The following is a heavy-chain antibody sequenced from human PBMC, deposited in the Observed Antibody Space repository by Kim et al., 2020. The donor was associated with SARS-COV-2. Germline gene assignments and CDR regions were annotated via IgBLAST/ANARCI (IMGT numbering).Heavy chain of an antibody. CDR1: GFTFSSYS. CDR3: ARDQVVVGATLGAFDI. D-gene: IGHD1-26*01. Sequence: GGSLRLSCAASGFTFSSYSMNWVRQAPGKGLEWVSSISSSSSYIYYADSVKGRFTISRDNAKNSLYLQMNSLRAEDTAVYYCARDQVVVGATLGAFDIWGQGTMVTVSS. V-gene: IGHV3-21*01. CDR2: ISSSSSYI. J-gene: IGHJ3*02.